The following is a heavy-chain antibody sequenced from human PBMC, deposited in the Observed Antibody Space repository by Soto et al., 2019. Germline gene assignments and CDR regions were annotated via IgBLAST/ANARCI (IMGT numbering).Heavy chain of an antibody. CDR1: GDTFSFYT. J-gene: IGHJ4*02. V-gene: IGHV1-69*02. D-gene: IGHD3-10*01. CDR2: VNPILSMS. CDR3: ATSYGSGYRAFDY. Sequence: QVQMVQSGAEVKKPGSSVKVSCKASGDTFSFYTIYWVRQAPGLGLEWMGRVNPILSMSNYAQKFQGRVTMTADKSTSTAYMELRRLRSEDTAFYYCATSYGSGYRAFDYWGQGALVTVSS.